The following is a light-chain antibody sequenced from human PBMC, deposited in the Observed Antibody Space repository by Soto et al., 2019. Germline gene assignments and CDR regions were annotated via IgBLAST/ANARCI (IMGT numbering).Light chain of an antibody. CDR1: SSDVGGYNY. CDR3: SSHTTSSTLI. J-gene: IGLJ2*01. Sequence: QSVLTQPASVSGSPGQSITISCTGTSSDVGGYNYVSWYQHHPGKAPKLMIYEVSNRPSGVSDRFSGSKSGNTASLTISGLQAEDEADYYCSSHTTSSTLIFGGGTKLTVL. CDR2: EVS. V-gene: IGLV2-14*01.